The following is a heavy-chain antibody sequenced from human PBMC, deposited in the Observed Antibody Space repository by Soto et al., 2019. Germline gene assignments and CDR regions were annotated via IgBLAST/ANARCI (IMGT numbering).Heavy chain of an antibody. J-gene: IGHJ4*02. CDR1: GGSIISGDYY. CDR2: IYYSGST. Sequence: SETLSLTCTVSGGSIISGDYYWSWIRQPPGKGLEWIGYIYYSGSTYYNPTLKSRVTISVDTSKNQFSLKLSSVTAADTAVYYCARGHYDSSGYYFYYFDYWGQGTLVTVSS. D-gene: IGHD3-22*01. CDR3: ARGHYDSSGYYFYYFDY. V-gene: IGHV4-30-4*01.